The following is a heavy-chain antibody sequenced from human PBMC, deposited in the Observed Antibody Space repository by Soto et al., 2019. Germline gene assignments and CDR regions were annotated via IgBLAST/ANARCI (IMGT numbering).Heavy chain of an antibody. V-gene: IGHV3-48*03. Sequence: PGGTLRLTCAVSGFTFSSYEMNWVRQAPGKGLEWVSYISSTGSTIYYADSVKRRTTISRDNTNNSLYLQMNSLRAEEAAVYYCVAEIIGDYSVSFDYSGQGTLVTVSS. J-gene: IGHJ4*02. D-gene: IGHD4-17*01. CDR1: GFTFSSYE. CDR2: ISSTGSTI. CDR3: VAEIIGDYSVSFDY.